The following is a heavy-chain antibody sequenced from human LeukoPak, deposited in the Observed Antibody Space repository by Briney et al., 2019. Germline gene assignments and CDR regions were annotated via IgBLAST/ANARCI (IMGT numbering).Heavy chain of an antibody. J-gene: IGHJ4*02. D-gene: IGHD6-13*01. V-gene: IGHV3-30-3*01. CDR3: AREAIAAAGYFDY. CDR1: GHTFSSYA. Sequence: GGSLRLPCAASGHTFSSYAMHWVRQAPGKGREWVAVISYDGSNKYYADSVKGRFTISRDNSKNPLYLQMNSLRAEDTAVYYCAREAIAAAGYFDYWGQGTLVTVSS. CDR2: ISYDGSNK.